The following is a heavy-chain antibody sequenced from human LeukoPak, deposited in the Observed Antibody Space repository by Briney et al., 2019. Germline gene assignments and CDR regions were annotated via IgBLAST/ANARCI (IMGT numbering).Heavy chain of an antibody. CDR3: AREGHYYFDY. J-gene: IGHJ4*02. Sequence: GGSLRLSCAASGFTFSSYSMNWVRQAPGKGLEWVSYISSGGSNMNYADSVKGRFTISRDSGKNSLYLQMNSLRAEDTAVYYCAREGHYYFDYWGQGTLVTVSS. CDR2: ISSGGSNM. CDR1: GFTFSSYS. V-gene: IGHV3-48*04. D-gene: IGHD3-3*02.